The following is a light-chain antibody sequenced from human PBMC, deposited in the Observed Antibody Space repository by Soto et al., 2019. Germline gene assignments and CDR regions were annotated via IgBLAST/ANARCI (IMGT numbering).Light chain of an antibody. V-gene: IGKV3-20*01. CDR2: GAS. J-gene: IGKJ2*01. Sequence: EVVLTQSPNTLSLSPGERATLSCWASQSLRSSYLAWYQRKPGQAPRLLMFGASRRATGIPDRFNGSGSGTDFILTISRLEPEDVAVYYCQHYDSSPPYTFGQGTKLEIK. CDR3: QHYDSSPPYT. CDR1: QSLRSSY.